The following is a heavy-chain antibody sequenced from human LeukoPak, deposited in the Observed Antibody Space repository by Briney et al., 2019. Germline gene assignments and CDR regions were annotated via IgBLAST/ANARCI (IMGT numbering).Heavy chain of an antibody. CDR3: ARVPTTSVAGDYYYYYGMDV. CDR2: IYSGGST. V-gene: IGHV3-53*01. D-gene: IGHD6-19*01. J-gene: IGHJ6*02. CDR1: GFTVSSNY. Sequence: GGSLRLSCAASGFTVSSNYMSWVRQAPGKGLEWVSVIYSGGSTYYADSVKGRFTISRDNSKNTLYLQMNSLRAEDTAVYYCARVPTTSVAGDYYYYYGMDVWGQGTTVTVSS.